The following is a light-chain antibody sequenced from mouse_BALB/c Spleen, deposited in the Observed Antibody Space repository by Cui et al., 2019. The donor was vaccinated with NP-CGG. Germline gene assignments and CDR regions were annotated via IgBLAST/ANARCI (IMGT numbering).Light chain of an antibody. Sequence: VVTQESALTTSPGETVTLTCRSSTGTVTTSNYANWVQEKPDHLFTGLIGGTNNRAPGVHARFSGSLIGDKAALTITGAQTEDEAIYFCALWYSNHWVFGGGTKLTVL. CDR3: ALWYSNHWV. CDR1: TGTVTTSNY. CDR2: GTN. V-gene: IGLV1*01. J-gene: IGLJ1*01.